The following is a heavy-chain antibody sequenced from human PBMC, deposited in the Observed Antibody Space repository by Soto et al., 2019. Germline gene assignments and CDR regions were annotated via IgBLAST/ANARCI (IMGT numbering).Heavy chain of an antibody. CDR1: GYTFTSYG. CDR2: VSPYNGNT. V-gene: IGHV1-18*01. J-gene: IGHJ5*02. D-gene: IGHD2-15*01. Sequence: ASVKVSCKASGYTFTSYGISWVRQAPGQGLEWMGWVSPYNGNTNYAQKLQDRVTMTTDISTSTAYMELRSLRSDDTALYYCARDGGYCSGGSCYSRWFDPWGQGTLVTVS. CDR3: ARDGGYCSGGSCYSRWFDP.